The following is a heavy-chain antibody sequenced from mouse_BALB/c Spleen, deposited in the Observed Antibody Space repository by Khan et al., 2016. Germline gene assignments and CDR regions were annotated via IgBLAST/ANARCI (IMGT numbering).Heavy chain of an antibody. CDR2: ISDDGSS. V-gene: IGHV3-6*02. CDR1: GYSITSGYY. D-gene: IGHD2-13*01. CDR3: ARGGDYFFDY. Sequence: EVQLHESGPGLVKPSQSLSLTCSVTGYSITSGYYWNWIRQFPGNKLECMGYISDDGSSNYNPSLKNRISITRDTSKNQFFLKLNSVTTEDTATYYCARGGDYFFDYWGQGTTLTVSS. J-gene: IGHJ2*01.